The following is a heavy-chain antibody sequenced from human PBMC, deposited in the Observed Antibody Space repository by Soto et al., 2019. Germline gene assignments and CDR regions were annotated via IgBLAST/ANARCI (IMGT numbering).Heavy chain of an antibody. CDR3: ARDRKYQLLWWFDP. Sequence: SVKVSCKASGGTFSSYAISWVRQAPGQGLEWMGGIIPIFGNTNYAQKFQGRVTITADESTSTAYMELSRLRSDDTAVYYCARDRKYQLLWWFDPWGQGTLVTVS. J-gene: IGHJ5*02. CDR1: GGTFSSYA. CDR2: IIPIFGNT. D-gene: IGHD2-2*01. V-gene: IGHV1-69*13.